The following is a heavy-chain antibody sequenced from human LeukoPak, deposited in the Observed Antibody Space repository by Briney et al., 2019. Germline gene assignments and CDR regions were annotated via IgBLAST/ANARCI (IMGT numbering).Heavy chain of an antibody. D-gene: IGHD4-17*01. V-gene: IGHV1-69*05. CDR1: GGTFSSYA. CDR2: IIPIFGTA. J-gene: IGHJ3*02. CDR3: ATGVSRAVTDAFDI. Sequence: GASVKVSCKASGGTFSSYAISWVRQAPGQGLEWMGGIIPIFGTANYAQKFQGRVTMTTDTSTSTAYMELRSLRSEDTAVYYCATGVSRAVTDAFDIWGQGTMVTVSS.